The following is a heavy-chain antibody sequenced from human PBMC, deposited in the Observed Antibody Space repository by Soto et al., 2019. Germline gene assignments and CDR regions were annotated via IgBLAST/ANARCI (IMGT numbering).Heavy chain of an antibody. V-gene: IGHV1-69*15. D-gene: IGHD2-15*01. J-gene: IGHJ5*02. CDR2: MIPIFGTT. CDR1: GGTFSNYA. Sequence: QVQLVQSGAELKKPGSSVKVSCKASGGTFSNYAITWLQQAPGKGLEWLGRMIPIFGTTDYAQKFQGRVTITADESTTTAYMELSSLRSDDTAVYYCAKDGGREGYFGNWFDPWGQGTLVTVSS. CDR3: AKDGGREGYFGNWFDP.